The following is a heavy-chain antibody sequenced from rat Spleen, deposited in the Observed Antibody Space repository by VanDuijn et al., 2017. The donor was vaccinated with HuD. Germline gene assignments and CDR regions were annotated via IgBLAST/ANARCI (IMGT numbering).Heavy chain of an antibody. Sequence: EVQLVESGGGLVQPGRSLKLSCAASGFTFSDYAMAWVRQAPKKGLEWVATFSYDGISTYYRDSVKGRFTISRDNAKSTLSLQMDSLRSEDTATYYCARRHYGYTDYFDYWGQGVMVTVSS. D-gene: IGHD1-9*01. J-gene: IGHJ2*01. CDR1: GFTFSDYA. CDR3: ARRHYGYTDYFDY. V-gene: IGHV5-17*01. CDR2: FSYDGIST.